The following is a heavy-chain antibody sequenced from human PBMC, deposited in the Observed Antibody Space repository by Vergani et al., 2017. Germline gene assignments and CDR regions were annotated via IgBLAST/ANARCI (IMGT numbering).Heavy chain of an antibody. J-gene: IGHJ6*02. V-gene: IGHV3-13*01. CDR1: GFTFSSYD. CDR2: IGTAGDT. CDR3: ARALDGYGDRSSYYYYYGMDV. D-gene: IGHD4-17*01. Sequence: EVQLVESGGGLVQPGGSLRLSCAASGFTFSSYDMHWVRQATGKGLEWVSAIGTAGDTYYPGSVKGRFTISRENAKNSLYLQMNSLRAGDTAVYYCARALDGYGDRSSYYYYYGMDVWGQGTTVTVSS.